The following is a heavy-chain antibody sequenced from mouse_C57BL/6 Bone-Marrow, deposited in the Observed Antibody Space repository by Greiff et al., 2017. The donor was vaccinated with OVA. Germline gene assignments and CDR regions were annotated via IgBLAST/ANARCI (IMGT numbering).Heavy chain of an antibody. Sequence: EVKVVESEGGLVQPGSSMKLSCTASGFTFSDYYMAWVRQVPEKGLEWVANINYDGSSTYYLDSLKSRFIISRDNAKNILYLQMSSLKSEDTATYYCARGPFPYDGYSWCAYWGQGTLGTVSA. CDR3: ARGPFPYDGYSWCAY. CDR2: INYDGSST. J-gene: IGHJ3*01. D-gene: IGHD2-3*01. V-gene: IGHV5-16*01. CDR1: GFTFSDYY.